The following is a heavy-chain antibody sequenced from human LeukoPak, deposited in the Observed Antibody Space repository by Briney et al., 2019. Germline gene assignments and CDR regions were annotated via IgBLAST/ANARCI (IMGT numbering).Heavy chain of an antibody. J-gene: IGHJ4*02. CDR3: ARGLGWLRFDYFDY. Sequence: GASLQISCKGSGSIFTSYWIGWVRPLPGKGLEWMGIIYPGDSDTRYSPSFQGQVTISADKSISTAYLQWSSLKASDTAMYYCARGLGWLRFDYFDYWGQGTLVTVSS. V-gene: IGHV5-51*01. CDR2: IYPGDSDT. D-gene: IGHD5-12*01. CDR1: GSIFTSYW.